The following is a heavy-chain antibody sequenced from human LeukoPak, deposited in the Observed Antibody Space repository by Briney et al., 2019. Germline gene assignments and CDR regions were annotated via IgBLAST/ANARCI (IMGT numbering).Heavy chain of an antibody. CDR3: ARVHGELYYYYYMDV. J-gene: IGHJ6*03. D-gene: IGHD1-26*01. CDR1: GGSISSYY. Sequence: PSETLSLTCTVSGGSISSYYWSWIRQPPAKGLEWMGYIYYSGSTNYNPSLKSRVTISVDTSKTQFSLKLSSVTAADTAVYYCARVHGELYYYYYMDVWGKGTTVTVSS. V-gene: IGHV4-59*01. CDR2: IYYSGST.